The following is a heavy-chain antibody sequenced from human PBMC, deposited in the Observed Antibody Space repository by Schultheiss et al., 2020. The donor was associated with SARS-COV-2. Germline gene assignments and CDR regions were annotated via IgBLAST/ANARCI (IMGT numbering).Heavy chain of an antibody. Sequence: SQTLSLTCAVYGGSFSGYYWSWIRQPPGKGLEWIGEIYHSGSTNYNPSLKSRVTISVDTSKNQFSLKLSSVTAADTALYYCARDAYCGRGSCFDWYFDVWGRGTLVTVSS. V-gene: IGHV4-34*01. J-gene: IGHJ2*01. CDR3: ARDAYCGRGSCFDWYFDV. D-gene: IGHD2-15*01. CDR1: GGSFSGYY. CDR2: IYHSGST.